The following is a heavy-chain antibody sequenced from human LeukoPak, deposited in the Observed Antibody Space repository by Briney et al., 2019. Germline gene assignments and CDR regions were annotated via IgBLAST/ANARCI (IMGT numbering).Heavy chain of an antibody. J-gene: IGHJ3*02. CDR1: GGTFSSYA. Sequence: SVKVSCXASGGTFSSYAISWVRQAPGRGLEWMGRIIPIFGTANYAQKFQGRVTITTDESTSTAYMELSSLRSEDTAVYYCAKPLIAVAGTSAFDIWGQGTMVTVS. V-gene: IGHV1-69*05. CDR3: AKPLIAVAGTSAFDI. CDR2: IIPIFGTA. D-gene: IGHD6-19*01.